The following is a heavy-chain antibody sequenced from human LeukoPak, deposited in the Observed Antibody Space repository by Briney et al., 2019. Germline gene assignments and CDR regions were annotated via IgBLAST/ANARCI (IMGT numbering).Heavy chain of an antibody. D-gene: IGHD4-17*01. CDR1: GFTFSSYG. Sequence: GGTLRLSCAASGFTFSSYGLSWVRQAPGKGLEWVSAISYSGGSTYYADSVKGRFTISRDNSKNMLYLQMNSLRAEDTAVYYCTSLGYGDYNPFDYWGQGTLVTVSS. V-gene: IGHV3-23*01. J-gene: IGHJ4*02. CDR3: TSLGYGDYNPFDY. CDR2: ISYSGGST.